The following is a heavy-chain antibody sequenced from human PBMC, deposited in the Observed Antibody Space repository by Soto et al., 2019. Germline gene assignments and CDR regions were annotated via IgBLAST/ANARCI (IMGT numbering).Heavy chain of an antibody. CDR1: GGSISSSSYY. D-gene: IGHD5-12*01. J-gene: IGHJ4*02. CDR3: ARRDGYNSNSDY. CDR2: IYYSGST. Sequence: QLQLQESGPGLVKPSETLSLTCTVSGGSISSSSYYWGWIRQPPGKGLEWIGSIYYSGSTYYNPSLKSRVTISVDTSKNQFSLKLSSVTAADTAVYYCARRDGYNSNSDYWGQGTLVTVSS. V-gene: IGHV4-39*01.